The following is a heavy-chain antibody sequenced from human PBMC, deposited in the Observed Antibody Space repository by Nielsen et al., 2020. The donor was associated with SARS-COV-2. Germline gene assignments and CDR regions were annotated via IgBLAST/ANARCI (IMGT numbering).Heavy chain of an antibody. Sequence: SQTLSLTCAISGDSVSSSSAAWNWLRQSPSRGLEWLGRTYYRSKWYNDYAVSVKSRITINPDTSKNQFSLHLNSVTPEDTAVYYCARARGAYGDYYYYYYTDVWGKVTTVTVSS. V-gene: IGHV6-1*01. CDR2: TYYRSKWYN. CDR3: ARARGAYGDYYYYYYTDV. J-gene: IGHJ6*03. CDR1: GDSVSSSSAA. D-gene: IGHD4-17*01.